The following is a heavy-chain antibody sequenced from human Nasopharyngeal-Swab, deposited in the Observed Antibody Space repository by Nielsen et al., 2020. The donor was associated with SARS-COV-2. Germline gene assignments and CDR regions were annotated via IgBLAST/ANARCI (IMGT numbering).Heavy chain of an antibody. J-gene: IGHJ4*02. V-gene: IGHV3-30-3*01. D-gene: IGHD3-16*01. Sequence: GESLKISCAASGFTFSSYAMHWVRQARGKGLEWVAVVSYNAGFAHYADSVEGRFTIARDNSKGTLSLQMNSLRDEDTAVYYCAKEAGGGSSSGLDYWGQGTLVTVSP. CDR3: AKEAGGGSSSGLDY. CDR2: VSYNAGFA. CDR1: GFTFSSYA.